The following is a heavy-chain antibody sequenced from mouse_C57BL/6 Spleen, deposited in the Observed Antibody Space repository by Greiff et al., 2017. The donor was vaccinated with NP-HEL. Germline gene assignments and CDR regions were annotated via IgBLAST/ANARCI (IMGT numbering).Heavy chain of an antibody. D-gene: IGHD1-1*01. CDR2: IDPETGGT. V-gene: IGHV1-15*01. CDR1: GYTFTDYE. J-gene: IGHJ4*01. CDR3: TRRNLRGSRPGDAMDY. Sequence: QVQLQQSGAELVRPGASVTLSCKASGYTFTDYEMHWVKQTPVHGLEWIGAIDPETGGTAYNQKFKGKAILTADKSSSTAYMELRSLTSEDSAVYYCTRRNLRGSRPGDAMDYWGQGTSVTVSS.